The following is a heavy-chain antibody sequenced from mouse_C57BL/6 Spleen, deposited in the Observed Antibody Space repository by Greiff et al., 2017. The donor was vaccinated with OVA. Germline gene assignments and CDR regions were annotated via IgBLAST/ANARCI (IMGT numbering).Heavy chain of an antibody. D-gene: IGHD2-1*01. V-gene: IGHV5-9*01. CDR1: GFTFSSYT. J-gene: IGHJ2*01. CDR2: ISGGGGNT. CDR3: ARQDGNLDY. Sequence: EVKLVESGGGLVKPGGSLKLSCAASGFTFSSYTMSWVRQTPEKRLEWVATISGGGGNTYYPDSVKGRFTISRDNAKNTLYLQMSSLRSEDTALYYCARQDGNLDYWGQGTTLTVSS.